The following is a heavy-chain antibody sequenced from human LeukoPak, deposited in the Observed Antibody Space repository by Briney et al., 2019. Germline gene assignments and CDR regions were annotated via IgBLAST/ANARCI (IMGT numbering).Heavy chain of an antibody. J-gene: IGHJ4*02. CDR2: ISVDNGKT. CDR3: ARVDCSGDSCYSAGY. CDR1: GYTFFYYG. Sequence: ASVKISCKASGYTFFYYGVTWVRQVPGQGLEWMGWISVDNGKTSYAQKLQGRVTLTTDISTSTAYMELRSLRSDDTAVYYCARVDCSGDSCYSAGYWGQGTLVTVSS. D-gene: IGHD2-15*01. V-gene: IGHV1-18*01.